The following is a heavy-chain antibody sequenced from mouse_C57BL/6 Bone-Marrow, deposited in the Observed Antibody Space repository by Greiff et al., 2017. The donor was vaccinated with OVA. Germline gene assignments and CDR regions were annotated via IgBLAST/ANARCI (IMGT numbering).Heavy chain of an antibody. CDR1: GFTFSSYG. CDR2: ISSGGSYT. J-gene: IGHJ4*01. CDR3: ARQPVVALYAMDY. Sequence: DVKLVESGGDLVKPGGSLKLSCAASGFTFSSYGMSWVRQTPDKRLEWVATISSGGSYTYYPDSVKGRFTISRDNAKNTLYLQMSSLKSEDTAMYYCARQPVVALYAMDYWGQGTSVTVSS. V-gene: IGHV5-6*02. D-gene: IGHD1-1*01.